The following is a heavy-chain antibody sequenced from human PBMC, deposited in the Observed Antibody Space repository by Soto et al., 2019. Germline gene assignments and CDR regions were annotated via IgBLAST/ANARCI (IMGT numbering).Heavy chain of an antibody. CDR3: ARRTYSNYYGMDV. D-gene: IGHD4-4*01. CDR2: IYPGDSDT. V-gene: IGHV5-51*01. J-gene: IGHJ6*02. CDR1: GYSFTSYW. Sequence: GESLKISCKGSGYSFTSYWIGWVRQVPGKGLEWMGIIYPGDSDTRYSPSFQGQVTISADKSISTAYLQWSSLKASDTAMYYCARRTYSNYYGMDVWGQGTTVTVS.